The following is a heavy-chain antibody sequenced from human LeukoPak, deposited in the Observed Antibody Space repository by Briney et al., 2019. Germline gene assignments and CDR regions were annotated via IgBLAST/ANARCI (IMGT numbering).Heavy chain of an antibody. CDR3: ARPLYCSSTSCYRGVFDY. V-gene: IGHV4-59*12. CDR2: IYYSGST. Sequence: SETLSLTCTVSGGSISSYYWSWIRQPPGKGLEWIGYIYYSGSTNYNPSLKSRVTISVDTSKNQFSLKLSSVTAADTAVYYCARPLYCSSTSCYRGVFDYWGQGTLVTVSS. CDR1: GGSISSYY. D-gene: IGHD2-2*02. J-gene: IGHJ4*02.